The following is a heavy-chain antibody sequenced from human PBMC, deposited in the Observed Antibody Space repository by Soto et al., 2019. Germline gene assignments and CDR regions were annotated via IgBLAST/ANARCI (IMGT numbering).Heavy chain of an antibody. CDR3: ASYCSSTSCQDAPDY. D-gene: IGHD2-2*01. CDR2: INPRGGST. J-gene: IGHJ4*02. Sequence: SVKVSCKASGYTFTIYYMHWVRQAPGQGLEWMGIINPRGGSTSYAQKFQGRVTMTRDPSTSTVYMELSSLRSEDTAVYYCASYCSSTSCQDAPDYWGQGSLVTVSS. CDR1: GYTFTIYY. V-gene: IGHV1-46*03.